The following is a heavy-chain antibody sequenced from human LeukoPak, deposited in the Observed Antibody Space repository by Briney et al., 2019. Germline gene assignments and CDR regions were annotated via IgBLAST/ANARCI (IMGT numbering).Heavy chain of an antibody. CDR2: IYYSGST. CDR1: GGSFSGGAYY. CDR3: ARQVYSSGPYLDY. D-gene: IGHD6-19*01. Sequence: SETLSLTCTVSGGSFSGGAYYWDWIRQPPGKGLEWIASIYYSGSTYYNPSLKSRVTISVDTSKNQFSLTLSSVIAAGTAVYYCARQVYSSGPYLDYWGQGTLVTVSS. V-gene: IGHV4-39*01. J-gene: IGHJ4*02.